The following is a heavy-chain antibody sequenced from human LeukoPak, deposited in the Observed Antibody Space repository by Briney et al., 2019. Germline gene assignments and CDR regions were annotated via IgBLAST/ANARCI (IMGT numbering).Heavy chain of an antibody. V-gene: IGHV4-34*01. CDR2: INHSGST. CDR1: GGSFSGYY. J-gene: IGHJ4*02. CDR3: VRPMGY. Sequence: SETLSLTCAVYGGSFSGYYWSWIRQPPGKGLEWIGEINHSGSTNYNPSLKSRVTISVDTSKNQFSLKLSSVTAADTAVYYCVRPMGYWGQGTLVTVSS.